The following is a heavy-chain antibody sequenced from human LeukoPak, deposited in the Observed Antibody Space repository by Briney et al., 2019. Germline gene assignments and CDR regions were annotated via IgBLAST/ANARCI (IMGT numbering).Heavy chain of an antibody. CDR1: GVAVWSYY. CDR3: ARLKATVSIHAYFDS. D-gene: IGHD4-17*01. V-gene: IGHV4-59*02. Sequence: SETLSLTCSVSGVAVWSYYWTWLRQPPGKGLEWIGYIDHGGSTNYNPSLRSRVSISSDTSKIQFSLELTSVTAADTAVYYCARLKATVSIHAYFDSWGQGTLVTVSS. CDR2: IDHGGST. J-gene: IGHJ4*02.